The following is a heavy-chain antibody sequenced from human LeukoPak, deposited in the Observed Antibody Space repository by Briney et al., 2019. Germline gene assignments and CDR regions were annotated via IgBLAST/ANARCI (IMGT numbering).Heavy chain of an antibody. Sequence: SETLSLTCTVSGGSISSYSWSWIRQPPGKGLECIGYIYYSGSTNYNPSLKSRVTMSVDTSKNQFSLKLSSVTAADTAVYYCARGVGIVATGYFDYWGQGTLVTVSS. D-gene: IGHD5-12*01. CDR1: GGSISSYS. CDR3: ARGVGIVATGYFDY. V-gene: IGHV4-59*12. J-gene: IGHJ4*02. CDR2: IYYSGST.